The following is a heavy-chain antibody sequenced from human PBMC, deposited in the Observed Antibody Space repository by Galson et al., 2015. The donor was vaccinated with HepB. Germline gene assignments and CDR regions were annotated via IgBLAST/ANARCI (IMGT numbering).Heavy chain of an antibody. CDR2: INHSGST. V-gene: IGHV4-34*01. CDR1: GGSFSGYY. D-gene: IGHD3-3*01. Sequence: ETLSLTCAVYGGSFSGYYWSWIRQPPGKGLEWIGEINHSGSTNYNPSLKSRVTISVDTSKNQFSLKLSSVTAADTAVYYCAITFKRLGVVSFDYWGQGTLVTVSS. J-gene: IGHJ4*02. CDR3: AITFKRLGVVSFDY.